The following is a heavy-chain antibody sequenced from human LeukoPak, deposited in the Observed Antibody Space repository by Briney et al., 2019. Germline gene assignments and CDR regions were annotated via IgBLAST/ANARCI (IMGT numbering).Heavy chain of an antibody. V-gene: IGHV3-48*01. CDR2: ITSTSTTI. J-gene: IGHJ4*02. CDR1: EFTFSIYS. Sequence: GGSLRLSCTASEFTFSIYSMNWVRQAPGKGLEWVSYITSTSTTIHYADSVKGRFTISRDNAKNSLYLQMHNLRAEDTAVYYCARSQAHLDYWGQGTLVTVSS. CDR3: ARSQAHLDY.